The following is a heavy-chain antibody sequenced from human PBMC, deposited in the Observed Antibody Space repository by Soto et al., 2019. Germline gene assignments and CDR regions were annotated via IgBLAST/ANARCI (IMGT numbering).Heavy chain of an antibody. Sequence: QVQLLESGGGVVQPGRSLRLSCVASGFTFRSYGMHWVRQAPGKGLEWVAVVSYSGNDKYFADSVKGRIAISRDNYKDTLHLQMNSLSAEDTAIYYGANDGDEAAAGYYLDYWGQGTLVTVSS. CDR3: ANDGDEAAAGYYLDY. V-gene: IGHV3-30*18. CDR1: GFTFRSYG. J-gene: IGHJ4*02. CDR2: VSYSGNDK. D-gene: IGHD6-13*01.